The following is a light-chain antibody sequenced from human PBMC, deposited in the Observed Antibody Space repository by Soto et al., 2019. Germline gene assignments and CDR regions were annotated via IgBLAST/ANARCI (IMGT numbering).Light chain of an antibody. CDR3: QQYTNWPPIT. Sequence: IVVTQSPGTLSLSPGERATLSCRASQSVSSSYLAWYQQKPGQAPRLLIYGASSRATGIPDRFSGSGSGTDFTLTISSLQSEDFAVYYCQQYTNWPPITFGQGTRLEIK. V-gene: IGKV3-20*01. CDR1: QSVSSSY. CDR2: GAS. J-gene: IGKJ5*01.